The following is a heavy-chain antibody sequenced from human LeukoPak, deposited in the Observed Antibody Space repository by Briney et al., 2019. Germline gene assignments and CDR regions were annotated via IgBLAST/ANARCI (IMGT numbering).Heavy chain of an antibody. Sequence: PRASVKVSCKASGYTFTGYYMHWVRQAPGQGLEWMGWINPNSGGTNYAQKFQGRVTMTRDTSISTAYMELSRLRSNDTAVYYCASSEGGYCTNGVCYLLNYWGQGTLVTVSS. J-gene: IGHJ4*02. CDR1: GYTFTGYY. CDR3: ASSEGGYCTNGVCYLLNY. CDR2: INPNSGGT. V-gene: IGHV1-2*02. D-gene: IGHD2-8*01.